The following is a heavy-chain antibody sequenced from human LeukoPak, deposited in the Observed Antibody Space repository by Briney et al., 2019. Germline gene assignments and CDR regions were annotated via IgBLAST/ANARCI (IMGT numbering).Heavy chain of an antibody. CDR3: AKDPVGNYYYYVDV. D-gene: IGHD4-23*01. V-gene: IGHV3-23*01. Sequence: GGSLRLSCAASGFTFSSYAMSWVRQAPGKGLEWVSAISGSGGSTYYADSVKGRFTISRDNSKNTLYLQMNSLRAEDTAVYYCAKDPVGNYYYYVDVWGKGTTVTVSS. CDR1: GFTFSSYA. CDR2: ISGSGGST. J-gene: IGHJ6*03.